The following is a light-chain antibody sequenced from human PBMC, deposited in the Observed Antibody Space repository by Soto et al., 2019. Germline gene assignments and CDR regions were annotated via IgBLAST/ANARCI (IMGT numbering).Light chain of an antibody. Sequence: DIQMTQSPSSLSASVGDRVTITCRASQSISSYLNWYQQKPGKAPKLLIYAASSLQSWVPSRLSGSGSGTDFTLTISSLQPEDFATYYCQQSYSTPPLTFGGGTKVEIK. J-gene: IGKJ4*01. CDR3: QQSYSTPPLT. CDR1: QSISSY. CDR2: AAS. V-gene: IGKV1-39*01.